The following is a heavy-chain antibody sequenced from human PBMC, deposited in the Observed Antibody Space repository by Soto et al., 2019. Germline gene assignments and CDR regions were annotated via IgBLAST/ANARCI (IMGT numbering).Heavy chain of an antibody. J-gene: IGHJ4*02. D-gene: IGHD2-15*01. CDR1: GFTFSSYG. CDR2: ISYDGSNK. Sequence: GGSLRLSCAAXGFTFSSYGMHWVRQAPGKGLEWVAVISYDGSNKYYADSVKGRFTISRDNSKNTLYLQMNSLRAEDTAVYYCAKGVRRYCSGGSCYWPTDYWGQGTLVTAPQ. CDR3: AKGVRRYCSGGSCYWPTDY. V-gene: IGHV3-30*18.